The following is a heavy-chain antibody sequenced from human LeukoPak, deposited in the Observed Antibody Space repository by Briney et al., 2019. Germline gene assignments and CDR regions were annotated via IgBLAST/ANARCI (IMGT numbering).Heavy chain of an antibody. CDR2: IYSGGST. V-gene: IGHV3-53*01. J-gene: IGHJ4*02. D-gene: IGHD4-17*01. CDR1: GFTVSSNY. Sequence: PGGSLRLSCAASGFTVSSNYMSWVRQAPGKGLEWVSVIYSGGSTYYADSVKGRFTISRDNSKNTLYLQMNSLRAEDTAVYHCARASSWDYGDYVHNSWGQGTLVTVSS. CDR3: ARASSWDYGDYVHNS.